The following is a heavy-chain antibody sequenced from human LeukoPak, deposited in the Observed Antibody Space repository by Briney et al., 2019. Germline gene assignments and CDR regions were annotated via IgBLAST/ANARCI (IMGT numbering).Heavy chain of an antibody. V-gene: IGHV3-21*01. Sequence: PGGSLRLSCAASGFTFSSYSMNWVRQAPGKGLEWVSSISSSSSYIYYADSVKGRFTISRDNAKNSLYLQMDSLRAEDTAVYYCARDFKVYSSSSPAGYWGQGTMVTVSS. J-gene: IGHJ3*01. CDR2: ISSSSSYI. D-gene: IGHD6-6*01. CDR1: GFTFSSYS. CDR3: ARDFKVYSSSSPAGY.